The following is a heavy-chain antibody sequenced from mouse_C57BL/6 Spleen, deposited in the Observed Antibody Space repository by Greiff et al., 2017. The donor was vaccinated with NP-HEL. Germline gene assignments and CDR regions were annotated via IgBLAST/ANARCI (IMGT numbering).Heavy chain of an antibody. Sequence: VQLQQSGTVLARPGASVKMSCKTSGYTFTSYWMHWVKQRPGQGLEWIGAIYPGNSDTSYNQKFKGKAKLTAVTSASTAYMELSSLTYEDSAVYYCTRPSDYGSSYDWYFDGWGTGTTVTVSS. D-gene: IGHD1-1*01. CDR1: GYTFTSYW. CDR3: TRPSDYGSSYDWYFDG. CDR2: IYPGNSDT. J-gene: IGHJ1*03. V-gene: IGHV1-5*01.